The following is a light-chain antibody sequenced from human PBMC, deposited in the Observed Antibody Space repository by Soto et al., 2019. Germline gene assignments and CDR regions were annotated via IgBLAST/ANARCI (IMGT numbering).Light chain of an antibody. Sequence: DIQMTQSPSSLSASVGDRVTITCRASQSISSYLNWYQQKPGKAPKLLIYAASSLQSGVPSRFSGSGSGTDFTLIISSLQHEDFATYYCQQSYRTPITFGQGTRLEIK. CDR3: QQSYRTPIT. CDR1: QSISSY. V-gene: IGKV1-39*01. J-gene: IGKJ5*01. CDR2: AAS.